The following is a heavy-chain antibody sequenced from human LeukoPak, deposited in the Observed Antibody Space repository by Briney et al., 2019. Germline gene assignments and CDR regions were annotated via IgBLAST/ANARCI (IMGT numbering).Heavy chain of an antibody. V-gene: IGHV3-21*01. J-gene: IGHJ4*02. CDR1: GFTFSSYN. Sequence: GGSLRLSCAASGFTFSSYNMNWVRQAPGKGLEWVSSITSSGSYTFYADLVKGRFTISRDNAKTSLYLQMNSLRAEDTAVYYCARDLSGVTGYTYGRGIDYWGQGTLVTVSS. CDR3: ARDLSGVTGYTYGRGIDY. D-gene: IGHD5-18*01. CDR2: ITSSGSYT.